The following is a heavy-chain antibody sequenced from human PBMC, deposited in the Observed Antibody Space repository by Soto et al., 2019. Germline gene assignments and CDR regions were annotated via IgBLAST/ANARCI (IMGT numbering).Heavy chain of an antibody. V-gene: IGHV4-34*01. J-gene: IGHJ4*02. Sequence: SETLSLTCAVYGGSFSGYYWSWIRQPPGKGLEWIGEINDRGSSNYTPSLKSRVTISVDASKNQFSLKLRSVTAADTTVYYCARKVSYAWDYWGQGALVTVSS. CDR3: ARKVSYAWDY. CDR2: INDRGSS. CDR1: GGSFSGYY. D-gene: IGHD3-16*01.